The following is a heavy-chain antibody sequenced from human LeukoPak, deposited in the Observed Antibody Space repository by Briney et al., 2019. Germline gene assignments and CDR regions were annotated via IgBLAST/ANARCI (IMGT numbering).Heavy chain of an antibody. CDR1: GGTFSSYA. J-gene: IGHJ4*02. D-gene: IGHD1-26*01. Sequence: ASVKVSCKASGGTFSSYAISWVRQAPGQGLEWMGWISTYNGHTDYAQSLQGRVIMTTDTSTSTAYVELRSLTSDDTAMYYCVTGRDFDYWGQGTLVTVSS. CDR2: ISTYNGHT. CDR3: VTGRDFDY. V-gene: IGHV1-18*01.